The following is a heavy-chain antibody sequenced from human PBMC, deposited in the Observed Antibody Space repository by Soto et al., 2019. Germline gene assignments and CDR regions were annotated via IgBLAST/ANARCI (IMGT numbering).Heavy chain of an antibody. CDR2: INPNSGGT. CDR1: GYTFTVYY. J-gene: IGHJ4*02. D-gene: IGHD6-13*01. CDR3: ARALPGYSSSWLFDY. V-gene: IGHV1-2*02. Sequence: ASVKVSCKASGYTFTVYYMHCVLQSPVQGLEWMGWINPNSGGTNYAQKFQGRVTMTRDTSISTAYMELSRLRSDDTAVYYCARALPGYSSSWLFDYWGQGTLVTVSS.